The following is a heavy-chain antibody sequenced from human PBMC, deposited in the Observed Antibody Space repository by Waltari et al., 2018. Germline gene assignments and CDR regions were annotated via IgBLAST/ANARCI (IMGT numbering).Heavy chain of an antibody. J-gene: IGHJ4*02. D-gene: IGHD4-17*01. CDR3: ARETYGYFDY. CDR1: GFTCRRTA. CDR2: ISYDGSNK. Sequence: QVQLVESGGGVVQPGRSRRRLGPASGFTCRRTAMPRVRQALGKGLEWLAVISYDGSNKSYADSVKGRFTISRDNSKNTLYLQMNSLRAEDTAVYYCARETYGYFDYWGQGTLVTVSS. V-gene: IGHV3-30-3*01.